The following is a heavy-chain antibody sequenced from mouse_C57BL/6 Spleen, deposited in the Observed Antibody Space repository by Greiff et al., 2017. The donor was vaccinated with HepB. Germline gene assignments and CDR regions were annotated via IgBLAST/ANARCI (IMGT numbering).Heavy chain of an antibody. J-gene: IGHJ2*01. CDR1: GYTFTSYW. CDR3: ARILRATDY. CDR2: IDPSDSYT. Sequence: QVQLQQPGAELVKPGASVKLSCKASGYTFTSYWMQWVKQRPGQGLEWIGEIDPSDSYTNYNQKFKGKATLTVDTSSSPAYMQLSSLTSEDSAVYYCARILRATDYWGQGTTLTVSS. V-gene: IGHV1-50*01. D-gene: IGHD3-1*01.